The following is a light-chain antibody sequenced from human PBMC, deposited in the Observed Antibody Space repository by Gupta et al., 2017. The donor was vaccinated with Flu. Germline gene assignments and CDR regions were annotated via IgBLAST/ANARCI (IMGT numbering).Light chain of an antibody. Sequence: DIQMTQSPSSLSASVGDRVTITCRASQNINSYLNWYHQRPGEAPKLLIYGAFSLQSGVPSRFSGSGSGTHFTLTISSLQPADFGTYYCQQSYSTSPWTFGQGTKVEVK. CDR2: GAF. J-gene: IGKJ1*01. CDR1: QNINSY. CDR3: QQSYSTSPWT. V-gene: IGKV1-39*01.